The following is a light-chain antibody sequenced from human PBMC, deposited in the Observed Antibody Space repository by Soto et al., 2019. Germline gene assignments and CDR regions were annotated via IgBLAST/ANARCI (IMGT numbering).Light chain of an antibody. CDR3: QQYNSYSPSWT. V-gene: IGKV1-13*02. J-gene: IGKJ1*01. CDR1: QGIGNA. CDR2: GAS. Sequence: AIELTQSPSSLSVSAGERATISCRASQGIGNALGWYQQKPGKPPKVLIYGASNVPSGVPPRFSGSGSGTDFTLTISSMQPDDFAAYYCQQYNSYSPSWTFGQGTKVDI.